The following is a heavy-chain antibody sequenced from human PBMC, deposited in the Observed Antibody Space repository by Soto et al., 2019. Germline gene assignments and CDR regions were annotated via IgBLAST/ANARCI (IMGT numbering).Heavy chain of an antibody. CDR2: IYTDGGT. CDR3: ARDNSMLGAPFHY. D-gene: IGHD3-16*01. J-gene: IGHJ4*02. Sequence: GSLSVSCAVSGLSVSSNSMSWVRQAPGKGLEWVSLIYTDGGTYYGDSVKGRFTISRDTSKNTLSLQMTSLRADDTAVYYWARDNSMLGAPFHYWGQGTLVPVSS. V-gene: IGHV3-53*01. CDR1: GLSVSSNS.